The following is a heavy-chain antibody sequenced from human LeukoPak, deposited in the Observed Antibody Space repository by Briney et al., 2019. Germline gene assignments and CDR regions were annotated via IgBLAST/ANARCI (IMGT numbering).Heavy chain of an antibody. D-gene: IGHD5-18*01. J-gene: IGHJ4*02. V-gene: IGHV3-23*01. Sequence: GGSLRLSCTASGFTFSSYAMGWVRQAPGKGLEWVSAITASGGNTYYADSVKGRFTISRDNSKNTLYLQVNSLRAEDTAVYYCAKGNGYSYGRYYFDYWGQGTLVTVSS. CDR2: ITASGGNT. CDR1: GFTFSSYA. CDR3: AKGNGYSYGRYYFDY.